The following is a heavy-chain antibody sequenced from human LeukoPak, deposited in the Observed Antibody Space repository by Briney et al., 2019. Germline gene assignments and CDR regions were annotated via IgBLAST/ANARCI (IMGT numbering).Heavy chain of an antibody. Sequence: GGSLRLSCAASGFTFRSYEINWVRQAPGKGLEWVSYISSSGSTIYYADSVKGRFTISRDSAKNSLYLQMNSLRAEDTAVYYCARGGVINWPFDYWGQGTLVTASS. CDR3: ARGGVINWPFDY. D-gene: IGHD1-1*01. J-gene: IGHJ4*02. V-gene: IGHV3-48*03. CDR1: GFTFRSYE. CDR2: ISSSGSTI.